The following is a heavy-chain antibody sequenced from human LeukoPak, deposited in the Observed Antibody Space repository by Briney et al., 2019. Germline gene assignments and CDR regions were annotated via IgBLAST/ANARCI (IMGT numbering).Heavy chain of an antibody. D-gene: IGHD4-17*01. V-gene: IGHV3-53*01. CDR3: ASSYGAYAKGAFDI. Sequence: GGSLRLSCAASGFTVSSNYMSWVRRAPGKGLEWVSVIYSGGSTYYADSVKGRLTISRDKSKNTLYLQMNSLRAEDTAVYYCASSYGAYAKGAFDIWGQGTMVTVSS. CDR1: GFTVSSNY. J-gene: IGHJ3*02. CDR2: IYSGGST.